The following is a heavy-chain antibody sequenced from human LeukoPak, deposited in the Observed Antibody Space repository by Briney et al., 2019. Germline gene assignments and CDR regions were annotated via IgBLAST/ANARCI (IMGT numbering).Heavy chain of an antibody. Sequence: SETPSLTCTVSGGSISSSSYYWGWIRQPPGKGLEWIGSIYYSGSTYYNPSLKSRVTISVDTSKNQFSLKLSSVTAADTAVYCCARLEDITGHWGQGTLVTVSS. D-gene: IGHD1-20*01. CDR3: ARLEDITGH. J-gene: IGHJ4*02. V-gene: IGHV4-39*01. CDR1: GGSISSSSYY. CDR2: IYYSGST.